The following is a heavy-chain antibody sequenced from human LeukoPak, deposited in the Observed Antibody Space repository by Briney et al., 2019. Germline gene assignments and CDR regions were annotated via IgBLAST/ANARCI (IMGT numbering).Heavy chain of an antibody. J-gene: IGHJ6*03. CDR1: GFTFSSYG. D-gene: IGHD6-6*01. CDR3: AKEGAARSYYYYYYMDV. CDR2: IWYDGSNK. Sequence: GSLRLSCAASGFTFSSYGMHWVRQAPGKGLEWVAVIWYDGSNKYYADSVKGRFTISRDNSKNTLYLQMNSLRAEDTAVYYCAKEGAARSYYYYYYMDVWGKGTTVTVSS. V-gene: IGHV3-33*06.